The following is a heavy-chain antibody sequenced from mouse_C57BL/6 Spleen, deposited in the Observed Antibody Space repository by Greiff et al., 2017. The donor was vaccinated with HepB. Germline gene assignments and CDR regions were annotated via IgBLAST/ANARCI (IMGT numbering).Heavy chain of an antibody. CDR2: IYPGSGST. V-gene: IGHV1-55*01. CDR1: GYTFTSYW. D-gene: IGHD1-1*01. Sequence: QVQLQQPGAELVKPGASVKMSCKASGYTFTSYWITWVKQRPGQGLEWIGDIYPGSGSTNYNEKFKSKATLTVDTSSSTAYMQLSSLTSEDSAVYYCARSYYGPRYFAVWGTGTTVTVSS. CDR3: ARSYYGPRYFAV. J-gene: IGHJ1*03.